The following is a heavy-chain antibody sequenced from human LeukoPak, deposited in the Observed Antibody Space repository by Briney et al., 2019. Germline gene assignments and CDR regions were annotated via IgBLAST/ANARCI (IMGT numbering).Heavy chain of an antibody. CDR3: AGHMVRGVIIIDY. V-gene: IGHV4-39*07. CDR2: IYYSGST. Sequence: SETLSLTCTVSGGSISSSSYYWGWIRQPPGKGLEWIGSIYYSGSTYYNPSLKSRVTISVDTSKNQFSLKLSSVTAADTAVYYCAGHMVRGVIIIDYWGQGTLVTVSS. D-gene: IGHD3-10*01. CDR1: GGSISSSSYY. J-gene: IGHJ4*02.